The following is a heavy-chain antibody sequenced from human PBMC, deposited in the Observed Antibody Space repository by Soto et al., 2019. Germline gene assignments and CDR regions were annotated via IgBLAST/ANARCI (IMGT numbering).Heavy chain of an antibody. D-gene: IGHD3-22*01. V-gene: IGHV1-46*01. Sequence: ASVKVSCKGSGYTFGSHLLHWVRQAPGQGLVWFGVINPSGTIPNYAQNFQGSVTMTSDPSTNTVDMFMRSLSSEDTAVYYSGRDHSSTCSAYGYWWFDPGSQGTPVTVSS. J-gene: IGHJ5*02. CDR2: INPSGTIP. CDR3: GRDHSSTCSAYGYWWFDP. CDR1: GYTFGSHL.